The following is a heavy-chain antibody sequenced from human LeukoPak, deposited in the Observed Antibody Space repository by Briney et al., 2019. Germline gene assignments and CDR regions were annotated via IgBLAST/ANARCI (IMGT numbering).Heavy chain of an antibody. CDR1: GGSFSGYY. V-gene: IGHV4-34*01. CDR3: ARDSLTWELPDNDAFDI. D-gene: IGHD1-26*01. J-gene: IGHJ3*02. CDR2: INHSGSA. Sequence: SETLSLTCAVSGGSFSGYYWTWIRQPPGKGLEWIGEINHSGSANYNPSLMSRVTISLDTSKNHFSLNLSSVTAADTAVYYCARDSLTWELPDNDAFDIWGQGTMVTVSS.